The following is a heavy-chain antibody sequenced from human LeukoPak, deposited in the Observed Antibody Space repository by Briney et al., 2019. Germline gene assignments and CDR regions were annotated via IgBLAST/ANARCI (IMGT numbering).Heavy chain of an antibody. CDR3: ARSIGLTGGGVDV. D-gene: IGHD3-9*01. V-gene: IGHV3-11*01. CDR1: GFAFSDYN. CDR2: ITNGGSTI. Sequence: GGSLRLSCAASGFAFSDYNMNWVRQAPGKGLEWVSYITNGGSTIHHADSVKGRFTISRNSAKKTLYLQMNSLRAEDTAVYYCARSIGLTGGGVDVWGQGTTVTVSS. J-gene: IGHJ6*02.